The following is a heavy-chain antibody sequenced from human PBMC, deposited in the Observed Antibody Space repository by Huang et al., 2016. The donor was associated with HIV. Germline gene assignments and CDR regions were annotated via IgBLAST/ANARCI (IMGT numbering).Heavy chain of an antibody. CDR3: ATGFDVFFDF. V-gene: IGHV1-24*01. Sequence: QVQLVQFRAEVKKPGASVKVSCKVSEYTLTELSIHWVRQPPGKGLEWMGGFDPEIGETIDAQKFQGRVTMTEDTSTETAFMELSGLRPEDTAVYYCATGFDVFFDFWGQGTLVTVSS. J-gene: IGHJ4*02. CDR1: EYTLTELS. CDR2: FDPEIGET. D-gene: IGHD3-9*01.